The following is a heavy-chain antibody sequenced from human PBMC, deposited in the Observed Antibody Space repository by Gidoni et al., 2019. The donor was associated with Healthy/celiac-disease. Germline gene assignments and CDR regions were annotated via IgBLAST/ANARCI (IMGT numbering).Heavy chain of an antibody. D-gene: IGHD6-19*01. CDR1: GFTFSSYG. CDR2: IWYDGSNK. J-gene: IGHJ4*02. Sequence: QVQLVESGGGVVQPGRSLRLSCAASGFTFSSYGMHWVRQAPGKGLEWVAVIWYDGSNKYYADSVKGRFTISRDNSKNTLYLQMNSLRAEDTAVYYCARDHRRYSSAGGFDYWGQGTLVTVSS. CDR3: ARDHRRYSSAGGFDY. V-gene: IGHV3-33*01.